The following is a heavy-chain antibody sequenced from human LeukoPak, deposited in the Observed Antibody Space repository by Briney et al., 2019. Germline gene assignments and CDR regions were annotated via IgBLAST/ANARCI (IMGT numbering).Heavy chain of an antibody. Sequence: GGSLRLSCAASGFTFSSYSMNWVRQAPGKGLEGVSSISSSGTYVYYADSVKGRFTISRDNAKNSLSLQMNSLRADDAAVYYCARASSKQLAGYLPDGFDTWGQGTMVTVSS. CDR1: GFTFSSYS. V-gene: IGHV3-21*01. D-gene: IGHD3-9*01. J-gene: IGHJ3*02. CDR3: ARASSKQLAGYLPDGFDT. CDR2: ISSSGTYV.